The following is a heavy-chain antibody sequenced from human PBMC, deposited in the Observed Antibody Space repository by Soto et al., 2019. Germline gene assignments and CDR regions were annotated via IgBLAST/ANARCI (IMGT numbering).Heavy chain of an antibody. V-gene: IGHV3-30*03. CDR3: ATDFTDTRVRFLRPHHFDD. Sequence: QVQLVESGGGVVQPGRSLTLSCAASGFTFSDYGMHWVRQAPGKGLEWVAVISYDGSNKYYTDSVKGRFTISRDNSKNTLFLQMKSLRAEDTAVYYCATDFTDTRVRFLRPHHFDDWVQGTLVTVSS. CDR1: GFTFSDYG. CDR2: ISYDGSNK. J-gene: IGHJ4*02.